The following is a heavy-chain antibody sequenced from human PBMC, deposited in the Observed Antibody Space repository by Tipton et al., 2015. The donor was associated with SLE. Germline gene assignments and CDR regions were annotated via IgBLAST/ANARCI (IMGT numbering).Heavy chain of an antibody. Sequence: SLRLSCAASGFTFSSYAMHWVRQVPGKGLEWVAVISYDGSNKYYADSVKGRFTISRDNSKNTLYLQMNSLRAEDTAVYYCARPEQWLVAGAFDIWGQGTMVTVSS. J-gene: IGHJ3*02. D-gene: IGHD6-19*01. CDR3: ARPEQWLVAGAFDI. V-gene: IGHV3-30-3*01. CDR1: GFTFSSYA. CDR2: ISYDGSNK.